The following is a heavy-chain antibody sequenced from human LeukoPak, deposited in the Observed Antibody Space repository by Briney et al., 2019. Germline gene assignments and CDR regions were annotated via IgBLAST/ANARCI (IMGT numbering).Heavy chain of an antibody. CDR1: GGTFSSYA. J-gene: IGHJ4*02. CDR2: IIPIFGTA. V-gene: IGHV1-69*05. CDR3: ARNIVDSSGHYAIDY. Sequence: SVKVSCKASGGTFSSYAISWVRQAPGQGLEWMGGIIPIFGTANYAQKFQGRVTITTDESTSTAYMELSSLRSEDTAVYYCARNIVDSSGHYAIDYWGQGTLVTVSS. D-gene: IGHD3-22*01.